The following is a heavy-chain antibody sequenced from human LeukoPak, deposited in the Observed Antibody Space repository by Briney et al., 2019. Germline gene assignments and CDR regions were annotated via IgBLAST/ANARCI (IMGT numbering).Heavy chain of an antibody. CDR2: VYYSGSA. V-gene: IGHV4-59*01. CDR1: GGSISSDY. Sequence: SETLSLTCTVSGGSISSDYWSWIRQPPGTGLEWIGYVYYSGSASYNPSLKSRVTISVDTSKNQFSLKLSSVTAADTAVYYCARDSYYGSGSYYFDYWGQGTLVTVSS. CDR3: ARDSYYGSGSYYFDY. D-gene: IGHD3-10*01. J-gene: IGHJ4*02.